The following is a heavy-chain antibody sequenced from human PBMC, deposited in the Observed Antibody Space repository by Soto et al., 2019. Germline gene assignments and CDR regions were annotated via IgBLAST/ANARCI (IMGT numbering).Heavy chain of an antibody. CDR2: ISYDGSNK. CDR3: AKATRDSHPYFDY. D-gene: IGHD3-10*01. J-gene: IGHJ4*02. CDR1: GFTFSSYG. V-gene: IGHV3-30*18. Sequence: GGSLRLSCAASGFTFSSYGMHWVRQAPGKGLEWVAVISYDGSNKYYADSVKGRFTISRDNSKNTLYLQMNSLRAEDTAVYYCAKATRDSHPYFDYWGQGTLVTVSS.